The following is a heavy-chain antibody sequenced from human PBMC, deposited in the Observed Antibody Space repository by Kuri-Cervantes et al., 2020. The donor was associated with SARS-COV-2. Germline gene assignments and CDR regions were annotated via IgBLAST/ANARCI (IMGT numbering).Heavy chain of an antibody. V-gene: IGHV1-69*05. CDR2: IIPIFGTA. CDR1: GGTFSNYA. D-gene: IGHD3-22*01. J-gene: IGHJ2*01. CDR3: ASKTYYYDSSGYYPDHSWYFDL. Sequence: SVKVSCKASGGTFSNYALSWVRQAPGQGLEWMGGIIPIFGTANYAQKFQGRVTITTDESTSTAYMELSSLRSEDTAVYYCASKTYYYDSSGYYPDHSWYFDLWGRGTLVTVSS.